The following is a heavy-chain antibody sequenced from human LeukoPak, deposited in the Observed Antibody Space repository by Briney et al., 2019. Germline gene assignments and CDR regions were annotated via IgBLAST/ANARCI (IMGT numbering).Heavy chain of an antibody. CDR1: GYTFTGYY. Sequence: ASVKVSCKASGYTFTGYYMHWVRQAPGQGLEWMGWINPNSGGTNYAQKFQGRVTMTRDTSISAAYMELSRLRSDDTAVYYCAREKRYYDSSGDAFDIWGQGTMVTVSS. J-gene: IGHJ3*02. V-gene: IGHV1-2*02. CDR3: AREKRYYDSSGDAFDI. CDR2: INPNSGGT. D-gene: IGHD3-22*01.